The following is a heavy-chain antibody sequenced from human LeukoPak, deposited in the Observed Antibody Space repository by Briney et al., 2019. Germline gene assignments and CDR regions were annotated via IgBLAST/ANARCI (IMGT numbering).Heavy chain of an antibody. D-gene: IGHD3-22*01. Sequence: GASVKVSCKASGYTFTSYAMHWVRQAPGQRLEWMGWINAGNGNTKYSQKFQGRVTVTRDTSASTAYMELSSLRSEDTAVYYCARALRHYDSSGYPGDYWGQGTLVTVSS. J-gene: IGHJ4*02. V-gene: IGHV1-3*01. CDR2: INAGNGNT. CDR3: ARALRHYDSSGYPGDY. CDR1: GYTFTSYA.